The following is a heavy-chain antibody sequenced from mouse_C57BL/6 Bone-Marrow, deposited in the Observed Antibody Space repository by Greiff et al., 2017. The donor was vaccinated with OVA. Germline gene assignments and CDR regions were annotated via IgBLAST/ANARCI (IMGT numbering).Heavy chain of an antibody. Sequence: QVQLQQSGTELVKPGASVKLSCKASGYTFTSYWMHWVKQRPGQGLEWIGNINPSNGGTNYNEKFKSKATLTVDKSSSTAYMQLSSLTSEDSAVYYCARSKGLYYYGIYAMDYWGQGTSVTVSS. CDR2: INPSNGGT. J-gene: IGHJ4*01. D-gene: IGHD1-1*01. CDR1: GYTFTSYW. V-gene: IGHV1-53*01. CDR3: ARSKGLYYYGIYAMDY.